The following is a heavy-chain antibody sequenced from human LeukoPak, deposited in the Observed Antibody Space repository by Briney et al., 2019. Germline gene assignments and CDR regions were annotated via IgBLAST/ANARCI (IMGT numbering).Heavy chain of an antibody. Sequence: GGSLRPSCAASGFTFSSYAMSWVRQAPGKGLEWVSAISGSGGSTYYADSVKGRFTISRDNSKNTLYLQTNSLRAEDTAVYYCAKDREITFGGVIVRGGFDYWGQGTLVTVSS. V-gene: IGHV3-23*01. D-gene: IGHD3-16*02. CDR2: ISGSGGST. J-gene: IGHJ4*02. CDR1: GFTFSSYA. CDR3: AKDREITFGGVIVRGGFDY.